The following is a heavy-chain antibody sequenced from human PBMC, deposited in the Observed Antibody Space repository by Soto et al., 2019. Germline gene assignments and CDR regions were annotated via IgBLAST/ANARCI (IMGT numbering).Heavy chain of an antibody. D-gene: IGHD5-12*01. CDR2: IWYDGSNK. Sequence: HPGGSLRLSCAASGFTFSSYGMHWVRQAPGKGLEWVAVIWYDGSNKYYADSVKGRFTISRDNSKNTLYLQMNSLRAEDTAVYYCARPNGEDLRYSGYDPLSFDYWGQGTLVTVSS. CDR3: ARPNGEDLRYSGYDPLSFDY. V-gene: IGHV3-33*01. J-gene: IGHJ4*02. CDR1: GFTFSSYG.